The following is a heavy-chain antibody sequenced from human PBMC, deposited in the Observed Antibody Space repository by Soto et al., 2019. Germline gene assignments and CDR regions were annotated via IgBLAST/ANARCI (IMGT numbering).Heavy chain of an antibody. Sequence: QVQLQESGPGLLKPSQTLSLTCTVSGGSVSSDEYFWSWIRQPPGKGLEWLAYIYYSASTYYNPPLKSRLSISVDTSKNQFSPNLTSVTAADTAVFYCARGDSSSWYEIDYWGQGILVTVSS. V-gene: IGHV4-30-4*01. CDR1: GGSVSSDEYF. D-gene: IGHD6-13*01. CDR3: ARGDSSSWYEIDY. CDR2: IYYSAST. J-gene: IGHJ4*02.